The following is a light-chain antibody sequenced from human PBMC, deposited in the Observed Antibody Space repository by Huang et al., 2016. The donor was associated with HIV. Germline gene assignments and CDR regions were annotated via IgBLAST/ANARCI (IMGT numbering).Light chain of an antibody. CDR3: QQRNDWYT. Sequence: EIVLTQSPATLSLSPGERATLSCRASQSVNSYLVWYQQKPGQAPRLLIYDASNRATGIPARFSGSGSGTDFTLTISSLEPEDFAVYYCQQRNDWYTFGQGTKLEIK. J-gene: IGKJ2*01. CDR2: DAS. V-gene: IGKV3-11*01. CDR1: QSVNSY.